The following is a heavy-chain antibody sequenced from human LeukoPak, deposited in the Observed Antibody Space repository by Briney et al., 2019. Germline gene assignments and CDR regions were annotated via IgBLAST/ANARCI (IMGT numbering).Heavy chain of an antibody. D-gene: IGHD6-13*01. CDR1: GFTVSSNY. J-gene: IGHJ4*02. V-gene: IGHV3-66*01. CDR2: IYSGGST. CDR3: ATTPKSAGRDFYFDY. Sequence: GGSLRLSCAASGFTVSSNYMSWVRQAPGKGLEWVSVIYSGGSTYYADSVKGRFTISRDNSKNTLYLQMNSLRAEDTAVYYCATTPKSAGRDFYFDYWGQGTLVTVSS.